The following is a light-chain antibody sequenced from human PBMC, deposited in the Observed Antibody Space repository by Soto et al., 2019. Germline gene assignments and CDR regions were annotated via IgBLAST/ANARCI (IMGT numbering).Light chain of an antibody. V-gene: IGKV3-20*01. CDR2: GAS. CDR3: QQYGSSPPT. Sequence: EIVLTQSPGTLSLSPGERATLSCRASQSVRSSYLAWYQQKPGQAPRLLFSGASSRATGIPDRFSGSGSGIDFTLTISRLEPEDFAVYYCQQYGSSPPTFGQGTKLEIK. CDR1: QSVRSSY. J-gene: IGKJ2*01.